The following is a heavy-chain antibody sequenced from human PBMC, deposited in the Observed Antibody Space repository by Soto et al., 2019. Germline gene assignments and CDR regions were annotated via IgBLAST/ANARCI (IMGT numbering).Heavy chain of an antibody. J-gene: IGHJ6*03. CDR1: GGSISSSSYY. D-gene: IGHD1-26*01. Sequence: SETLSLTCTVSGGSISSSSYYWGWIRQPPGKGLEWIGSIYYSGSTYYNPSLKSRVTISVDTSKNQFSLKVSSVTASDTAVYYCAIHVGDRGSHTRYYYYYMDVWGKGTTVTVSS. CDR3: AIHVGDRGSHTRYYYYYMDV. CDR2: IYYSGST. V-gene: IGHV4-39*01.